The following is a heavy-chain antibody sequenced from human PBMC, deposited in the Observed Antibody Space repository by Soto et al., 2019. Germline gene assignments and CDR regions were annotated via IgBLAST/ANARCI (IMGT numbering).Heavy chain of an antibody. D-gene: IGHD3-3*01. J-gene: IGHJ4*02. CDR2: IYHSGST. CDR3: ASLPRYDFWSGYQY. CDR1: GGTLSTCNW. V-gene: IGHV4-4*03. Sequence: PANLLPTYAVSGGTLSTCNWWSWVRQPPGKGLEWIGEIYHSGSTNYSPSLKSRVTISVDKSKNQFSLKLSSVTAADTAVYYCASLPRYDFWSGYQYWGQG.